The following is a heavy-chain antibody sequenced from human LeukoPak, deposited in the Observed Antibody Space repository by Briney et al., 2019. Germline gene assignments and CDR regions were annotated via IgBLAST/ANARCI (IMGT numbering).Heavy chain of an antibody. V-gene: IGHV4-61*02. CDR3: ARGGPDYYYYYMDV. CDR2: IYTSGST. CDR1: GGSISSGSYY. J-gene: IGHJ6*03. Sequence: SQTLSLTCTVSGGSISSGSYYWSWIRQPAGKGLEWIGRIYTSGSTNYNPSLKSRVTISVDTPKNQFSLKLCSVTAADTAVYYCARGGPDYYYYYMDVWGKGTTVTVSS.